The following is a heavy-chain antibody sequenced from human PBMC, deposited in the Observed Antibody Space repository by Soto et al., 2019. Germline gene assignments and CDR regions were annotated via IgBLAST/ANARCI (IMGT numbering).Heavy chain of an antibody. Sequence: EVQLLESGGGLVQPGGSLRLSCTASGFTFSDHAMTWVRQAPGKGLEWLSGISGGGTGAYYADSVKGRFTVSRDNSNNTVFLQMDSLRVEDKAVYYCAIELWWHTHWGQGTLVTVSS. CDR1: GFTFSDHA. CDR2: ISGGGTGA. D-gene: IGHD2-15*01. V-gene: IGHV3-23*01. J-gene: IGHJ1*01. CDR3: AIELWWHTH.